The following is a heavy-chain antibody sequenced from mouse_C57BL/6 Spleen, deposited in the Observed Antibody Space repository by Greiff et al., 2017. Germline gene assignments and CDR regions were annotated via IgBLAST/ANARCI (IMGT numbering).Heavy chain of an antibody. D-gene: IGHD2-3*01. CDR2: INPGSGGT. CDR3: ARGDGPAGAGYAMGY. CDR1: GYDFTNYL. V-gene: IGHV1-54*01. J-gene: IGHJ4*01. Sequence: QVQLQQSGAELVRPGTSVKVSCKASGYDFTNYLIEWVKQRPGQGLEWIGVINPGSGGTNYNEKFKGKATRTAAKSSSTAYMQLSSLTSEDSAVCFCARGDGPAGAGYAMGYWGQGPSGTVS.